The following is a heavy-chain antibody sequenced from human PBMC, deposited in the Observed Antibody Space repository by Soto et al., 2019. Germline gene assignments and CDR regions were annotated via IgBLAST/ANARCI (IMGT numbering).Heavy chain of an antibody. D-gene: IGHD2-2*01. Sequence: QVQLVQSGAEVKKPGASVKVSCKASGYTFTSYAMHWVRQAPGQRLEWMGWINAGNGNTKYSQKFQGRVTITRDTSASTAYMELSSLRSEDTAVYYCARGYCSSTSCYAGDAFDIWGQGTMVTVSS. CDR2: INAGNGNT. CDR1: GYTFTSYA. J-gene: IGHJ3*02. CDR3: ARGYCSSTSCYAGDAFDI. V-gene: IGHV1-3*01.